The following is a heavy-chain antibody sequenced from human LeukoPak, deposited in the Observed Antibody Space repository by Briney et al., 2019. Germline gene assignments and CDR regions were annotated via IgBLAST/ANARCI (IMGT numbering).Heavy chain of an antibody. D-gene: IGHD6-19*01. J-gene: IGHJ4*02. CDR3: ARAWGSGWYLFDY. CDR1: GGSISSYY. Sequence: SETLSLTCTVSGGSISSYYWGWIRQPPGKGLEWIGYIYYSGSTNYNPSLKSRVTISVDTSKNQFSLKLSSVTAADTAVYYCARAWGSGWYLFDYWGQGTLVTVSS. CDR2: IYYSGST. V-gene: IGHV4-59*01.